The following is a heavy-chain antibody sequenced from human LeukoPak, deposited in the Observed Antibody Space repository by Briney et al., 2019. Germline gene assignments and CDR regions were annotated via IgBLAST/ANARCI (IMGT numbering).Heavy chain of an antibody. CDR3: ARDFTVPAAHSNWFDP. D-gene: IGHD2-2*01. CDR1: GGSISRGRYH. V-gene: IGHV4-61*02. J-gene: IGHJ5*02. Sequence: SETLSLTCTVSGGSISRGRYHWNWIRQPAGKGLEWIGRIYTSGTPHYNPSLKSRVTMSVDTSKNQFSLKLSSVTAADTAVYYCARDFTVPAAHSNWFDPWGQGTLVTVSS. CDR2: IYTSGTP.